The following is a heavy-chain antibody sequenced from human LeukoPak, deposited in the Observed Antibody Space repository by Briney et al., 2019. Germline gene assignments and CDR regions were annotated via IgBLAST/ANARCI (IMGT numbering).Heavy chain of an antibody. D-gene: IGHD3-22*01. CDR2: MNPNSGNT. CDR1: GYTFTSYD. Sequence: ASVKVSCKASGYTFTSYDINWVRQATGQGLEWMGWMNPNSGNTGYAQKFQGRVTMTRNTSISTAYMELSSLRSEDTAVYYCARGGQGQYYYDSSGYYDYYYYYMDVWGKGTTVTVSS. V-gene: IGHV1-8*01. J-gene: IGHJ6*03. CDR3: ARGGQGQYYYDSSGYYDYYYYYMDV.